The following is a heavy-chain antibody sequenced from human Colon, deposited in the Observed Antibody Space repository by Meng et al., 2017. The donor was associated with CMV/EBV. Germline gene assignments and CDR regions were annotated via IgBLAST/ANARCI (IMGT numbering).Heavy chain of an antibody. Sequence: GESLKISCEAFRLTFNSYTMNWVRQAPGKGLEWVASISSSGRYIYYADSLKGRFTISRDNANNSLYLQMNSLRADDTAVYYCAGDRTVLSLWGQGTTVTVSS. CDR3: AGDRTVLSL. J-gene: IGHJ4*02. D-gene: IGHD4-11*01. CDR2: ISSSGRYI. CDR1: RLTFNSYT. V-gene: IGHV3-21*01.